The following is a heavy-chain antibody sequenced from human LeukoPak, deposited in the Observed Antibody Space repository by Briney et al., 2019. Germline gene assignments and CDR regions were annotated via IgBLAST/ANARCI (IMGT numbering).Heavy chain of an antibody. Sequence: GGSLRLSCAASGFTFSSYWMSWVRQAPGKGLERVADMKQDGSEKYYVDSVKGRFTISRDNAKNSLYLQMNSLRAEDTAVYYCARSRITIFGVVIQGYFDYWGQGTLVTVSS. D-gene: IGHD3-3*01. J-gene: IGHJ4*02. CDR3: ARSRITIFGVVIQGYFDY. CDR1: GFTFSSYW. V-gene: IGHV3-7*01. CDR2: MKQDGSEK.